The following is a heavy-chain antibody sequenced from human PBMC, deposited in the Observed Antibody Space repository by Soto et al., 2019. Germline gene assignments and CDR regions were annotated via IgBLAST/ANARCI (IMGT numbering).Heavy chain of an antibody. V-gene: IGHV4-59*08. J-gene: IGHJ3*02. CDR2: IFYTGST. D-gene: IGHD6-13*01. Sequence: QVQLQESGPGLVKPSQTLSLTCTVSGGSVSKYYWSWIRQPPGKGLESIGYIFYTGSTNYNPSLNSRVTMSIDTSENQVSLELRSVTAADTAVYYCARHPSASGDAFDIWGRGTMVAVSS. CDR3: ARHPSASGDAFDI. CDR1: GGSVSKYY.